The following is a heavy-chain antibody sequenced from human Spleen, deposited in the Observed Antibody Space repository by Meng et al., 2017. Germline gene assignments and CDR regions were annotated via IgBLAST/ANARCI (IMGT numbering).Heavy chain of an antibody. J-gene: IGHJ4*02. V-gene: IGHV5-51*01. CDR1: GYTFTTSW. Sequence: GESLKISCKDSGYTFTTSWIGWVRQMPGKGLEWMGIIYPDDSETRYSPSFQGQVTISADKSITTAYLQWSSLKASDTAMYFCARLVITFGGIIVIPVNYFDFWGQGTLVTVSS. CDR3: ARLVITFGGIIVIPVNYFDF. CDR2: IYPDDSET. D-gene: IGHD3-16*02.